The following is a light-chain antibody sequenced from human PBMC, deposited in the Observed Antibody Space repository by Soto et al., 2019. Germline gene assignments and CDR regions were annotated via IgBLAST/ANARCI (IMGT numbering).Light chain of an antibody. V-gene: IGLV1-44*01. Sequence: QSVLTQPPSASGPPGQRVTISCSGSSSNIGSNTVNWYQQVPGTAPKLLIYSNNQRPSGVPDRFSGSKSGTSASLAISGLQSEDEADYYCAAWDDSLNGHVVFGGGTKVTVL. J-gene: IGLJ2*01. CDR1: SSNIGSNT. CDR3: AAWDDSLNGHVV. CDR2: SNN.